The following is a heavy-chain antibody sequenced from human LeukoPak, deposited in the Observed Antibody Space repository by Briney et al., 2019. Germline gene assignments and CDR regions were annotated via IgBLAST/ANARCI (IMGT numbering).Heavy chain of an antibody. D-gene: IGHD6-19*01. CDR3: ARGTLYSGWSYYFDY. CDR1: GGSMTSGSYY. V-gene: IGHV4-61*09. Sequence: SETLSLTCTVSGGSMTSGSYYWNWIRQSAGKGLEWLGHVYTTGSTSYNPSLRSRVTISVDMSKNQFSLKLTSMTAADTAMYYCARGTLYSGWSYYFDYWGQGSQVTVSS. CDR2: VYTTGST. J-gene: IGHJ4*02.